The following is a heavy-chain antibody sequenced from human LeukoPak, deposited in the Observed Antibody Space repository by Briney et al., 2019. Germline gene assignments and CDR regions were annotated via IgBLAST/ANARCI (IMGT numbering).Heavy chain of an antibody. CDR3: ARGYDSSGYYDY. D-gene: IGHD3-22*01. J-gene: IGHJ4*02. CDR2: INHSGST. CDR1: GGSFSGYY. Sequence: PPETLSLTCAVYGGSFSGYYWSWIRQPPGKGLEWIGEINHSGSTNYNPSLKSRVTISVDTSKNQFSLKLSSVTAADTAVYYCARGYDSSGYYDYWGQGTLVTVSS. V-gene: IGHV4-34*01.